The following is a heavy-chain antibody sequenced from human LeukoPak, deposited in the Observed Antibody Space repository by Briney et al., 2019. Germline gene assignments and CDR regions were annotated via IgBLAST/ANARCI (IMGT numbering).Heavy chain of an antibody. J-gene: IGHJ6*02. V-gene: IGHV4-4*07. D-gene: IGHD5-18*01. CDR2: IFTSGST. CDR1: GGSISGYY. CDR3: AREKFGAGYSYGYYYYGMDV. Sequence: PSETLSLTCTVSGGSISGYYWSWIRQPAGKGLEWIGRIFTSGSTDYNPSLKSRVTMSVDTSKNQFSLKLSSVTAADTAVYYCAREKFGAGYSYGYYYYGMDVWGQGTTVTVSS.